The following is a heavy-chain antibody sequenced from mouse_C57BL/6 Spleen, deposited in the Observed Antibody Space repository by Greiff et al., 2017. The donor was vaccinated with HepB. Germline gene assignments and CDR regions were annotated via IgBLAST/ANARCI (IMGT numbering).Heavy chain of an antibody. V-gene: IGHV5-15*01. J-gene: IGHJ3*01. D-gene: IGHD1-1*01. CDR1: GFTFSDYG. Sequence: EVKLMESGGGLVQPGGSLKLSCAASGFTFSDYGMAWVRQAPRKGPEWVAFISNLAYSIYYADTVTGRFTISRENAKNTLYLEMSSLRSEDTAMYYCARFSGSSYSFAYWGQGTLVTVSA. CDR3: ARFSGSSYSFAY. CDR2: ISNLAYSI.